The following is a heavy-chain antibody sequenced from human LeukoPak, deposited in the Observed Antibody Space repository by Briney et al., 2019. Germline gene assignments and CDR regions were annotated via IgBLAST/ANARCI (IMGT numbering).Heavy chain of an antibody. D-gene: IGHD3-22*01. Sequence: PSETLSLTCAVYGGSFSGYYWSWIRQPPGKGLEWIGEINHSGSTNYNPSLKSRVTISVDTSKNQFSLKLSSVTAADTAVYYCTGRYHDRPPDYWGQGTLVTVSS. CDR3: TGRYHDRPPDY. J-gene: IGHJ4*02. CDR1: GGSFSGYY. CDR2: INHSGST. V-gene: IGHV4-34*01.